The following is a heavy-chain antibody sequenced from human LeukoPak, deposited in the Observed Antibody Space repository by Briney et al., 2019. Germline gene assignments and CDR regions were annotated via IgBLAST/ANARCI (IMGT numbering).Heavy chain of an antibody. V-gene: IGHV6-1*01. J-gene: IGHJ5*02. CDR2: TYYRSKWYY. Sequence: SQTLSLTCAISGDSGAWNWIRQSPSRGLEWLGRTYYRSKWYYHYAVSVKSRITINPDTSKNQFSLKLSSVTAADTAVYYCARVGSWGVRWFDPWGQGTLVTVSS. D-gene: IGHD6-13*01. CDR3: ARVGSWGVRWFDP. CDR1: GDSGA.